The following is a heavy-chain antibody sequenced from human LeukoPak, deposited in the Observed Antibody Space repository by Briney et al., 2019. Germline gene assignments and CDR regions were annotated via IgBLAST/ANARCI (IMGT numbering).Heavy chain of an antibody. V-gene: IGHV3-30*02. CDR3: AKDFTYGPDH. D-gene: IGHD3-10*01. CDR2: IRDAGNPT. CDR1: AFTFSSSG. Sequence: GGPRRLSCAASAFTFSSSGMPWVRQAQGKGPGWVSFIRDAGNPTYCADSVKGRFTISRDNSKNMVYMQMSSLRVEDTAVDYCAKDFTYGPDHWGQGTLVSVSS. J-gene: IGHJ4*02.